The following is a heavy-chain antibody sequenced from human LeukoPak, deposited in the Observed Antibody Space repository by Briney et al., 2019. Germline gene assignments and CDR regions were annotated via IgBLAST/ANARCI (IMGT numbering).Heavy chain of an antibody. CDR3: ARTTPYYYGMDV. J-gene: IGHJ6*02. CDR2: IKQDGSEK. CDR1: AFALSTYT. V-gene: IGHV3-7*01. Sequence: GGSLRLSCAASAFALSTYTMEWVRLAPGKGLEWVANIKQDGSEKYYVDSVKGRFTISRDNAKNSLDLQMNGLRAEDTAVYYCARTTPYYYGMDVWGQGTTVTVSS. D-gene: IGHD1-7*01.